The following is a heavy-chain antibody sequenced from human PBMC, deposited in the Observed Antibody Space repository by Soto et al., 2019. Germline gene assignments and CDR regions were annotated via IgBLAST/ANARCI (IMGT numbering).Heavy chain of an antibody. Sequence: EVHLLESGGGFVQPGGSLRLSCVASGFTFSLSAMHWVRQAPGKGLEWVSGFSGDGVSTYHADSVKGRFTISRDNAKNTLYQQMNSVRAEDTAVYYCAKGGNYYGVCETWGQGTLVTVSS. J-gene: IGHJ5*02. V-gene: IGHV3-23*01. D-gene: IGHD3-22*01. CDR2: FSGDGVST. CDR3: AKGGNYYGVCET. CDR1: GFTFSLSA.